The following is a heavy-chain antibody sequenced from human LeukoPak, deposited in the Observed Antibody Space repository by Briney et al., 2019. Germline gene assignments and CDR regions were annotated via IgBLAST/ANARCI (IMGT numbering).Heavy chain of an antibody. CDR2: VNSDGSST. D-gene: IGHD3-10*01. CDR3: ARDIWYGSGSSRGVHY. J-gene: IGHJ4*02. V-gene: IGHV3-74*01. CDR1: GFTFSSYW. Sequence: GGSLRLSCAASGFTFSSYWMHWVRQVPGKGLVWVSRVNSDGSSTRHADSVKGRFTISRDNSKNTLYLQMNSLRAEDTGVFYCARDIWYGSGSSRGVHYWGQGTLVTVSS.